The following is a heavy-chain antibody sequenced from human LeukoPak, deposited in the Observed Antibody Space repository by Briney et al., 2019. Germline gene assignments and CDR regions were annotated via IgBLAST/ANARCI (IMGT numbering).Heavy chain of an antibody. CDR2: ISGSGGST. D-gene: IGHD3-10*01. Sequence: GGSLRLSCAASGFTVSSYGMSWVRQAPGKGLEWVSAISGSGGSTYYADSVKGRFTISRDKSKNTLYLQMNSLRAEDTAVYYCAKEEWGFGEFPLFMDVWGKGTTITISS. V-gene: IGHV3-23*01. CDR1: GFTVSSYG. CDR3: AKEEWGFGEFPLFMDV. J-gene: IGHJ6*03.